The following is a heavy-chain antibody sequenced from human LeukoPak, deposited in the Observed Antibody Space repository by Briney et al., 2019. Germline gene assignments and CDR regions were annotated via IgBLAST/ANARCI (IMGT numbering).Heavy chain of an antibody. D-gene: IGHD3-22*01. CDR2: IYYSGST. J-gene: IGHJ6*03. CDR1: GGSISSSSYY. V-gene: IGHV4-39*01. CDR3: ARQRANYYDSSGYYYPLYYYYYMDV. Sequence: TPSETLSLTCTVSGGSISSSSYYWGWIRQPPGKGLEWIVSIYYSGSTYYNPSLKSRVTISVDTSKNQFSLKLGSVTAADTAVYYCARQRANYYDSSGYYYPLYYYYYMDVWGKGTTVTVSS.